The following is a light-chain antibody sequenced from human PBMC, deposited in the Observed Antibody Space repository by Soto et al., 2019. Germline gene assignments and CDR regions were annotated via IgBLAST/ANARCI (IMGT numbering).Light chain of an antibody. CDR2: KAS. Sequence: DIQMTQSPSTLSGSVGDRVTITCRASQTISSWLAWYQQKPGKAPKLLIYKASTLKSGVPSRFSGSGSGTDFTLTISCLQSEDFATYYCQQYYSYPRTFGQGTKGDIK. V-gene: IGKV1-5*03. CDR1: QTISSW. CDR3: QQYYSYPRT. J-gene: IGKJ1*01.